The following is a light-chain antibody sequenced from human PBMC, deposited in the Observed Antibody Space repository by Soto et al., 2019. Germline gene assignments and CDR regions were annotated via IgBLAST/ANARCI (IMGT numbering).Light chain of an antibody. Sequence: DIQMTQSPSSLSASIGDRITITCRASQSISTYLNWYQQKPGKAPRLLIYGASTLQNGVPSRFRGSGSATDYTLTISSLQPEDFATSYCQQSFITPPLTFGGGTKVEMK. V-gene: IGKV1-39*01. CDR2: GAS. J-gene: IGKJ4*01. CDR1: QSISTY. CDR3: QQSFITPPLT.